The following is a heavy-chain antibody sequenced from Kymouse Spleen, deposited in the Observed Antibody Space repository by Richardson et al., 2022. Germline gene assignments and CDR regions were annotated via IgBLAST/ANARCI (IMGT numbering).Heavy chain of an antibody. J-gene: IGHJ4*02. CDR2: INHSGST. CDR3: ARGRYSSGWYGEVDY. CDR1: GGSFSGYY. D-gene: IGHD6-19*01. Sequence: QVQLQQWGAGLLKPSETLSLTCAVYGGSFSGYYWSWIRQPPGKGLEWIGEINHSGSTNYNPSLKSRVTISVDTSKNQFSLKLSSVTAADTAVYYCARGRYSSGWYGEVDYWGQGTLVTVSS. V-gene: IGHV4-34*01.